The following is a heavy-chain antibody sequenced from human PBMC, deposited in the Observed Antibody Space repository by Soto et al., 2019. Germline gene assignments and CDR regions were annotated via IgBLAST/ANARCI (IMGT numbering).Heavy chain of an antibody. J-gene: IGHJ3*02. CDR3: ASRWLHDAFDI. CDR1: GYTFTSYY. Sequence: QVQLVQSGAEVKKPGASVKVSCKASGYTFTSYYMHWVRQAPGQGLEWMGIINPSGGSTSYAQKLQGRVTVTRDTSTSTVYMELSSLRSEDTAVYYCASRWLHDAFDIWGQGTMVTVSS. D-gene: IGHD5-12*01. CDR2: INPSGGST. V-gene: IGHV1-46*04.